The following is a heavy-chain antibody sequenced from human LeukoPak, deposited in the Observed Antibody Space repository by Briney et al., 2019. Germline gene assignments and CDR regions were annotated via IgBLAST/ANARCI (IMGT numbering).Heavy chain of an antibody. Sequence: SETLSLICTTSGVSISRFFWAWVRQPPGKGLEWIGTISSGVPTYFNPSLKSRVTISVDTSKNQFSLKLSSVTAADTAVYYCARGGYSSGWYRIKWFDPWGQGTLVTVSS. V-gene: IGHV4-4*09. CDR2: ISSGVPT. CDR3: ARGGYSSGWYRIKWFDP. CDR1: GVSISRFF. J-gene: IGHJ5*02. D-gene: IGHD6-19*01.